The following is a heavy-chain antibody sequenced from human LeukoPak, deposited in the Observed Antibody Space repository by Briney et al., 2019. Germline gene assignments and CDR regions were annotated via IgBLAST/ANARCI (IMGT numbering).Heavy chain of an antibody. CDR3: ARGAGYSSSWYPPGVDY. J-gene: IGHJ4*02. Sequence: ASVKVCCKASGYTFTSYGISWVRQAPGQGLEWMGWISAYNGNTNYAQKLQGRVTMTTDTSTSTAYMELRSLRSDDTAVYYCARGAGYSSSWYPPGVDYWGQGTLVTVSS. CDR1: GYTFTSYG. CDR2: ISAYNGNT. D-gene: IGHD6-13*01. V-gene: IGHV1-18*04.